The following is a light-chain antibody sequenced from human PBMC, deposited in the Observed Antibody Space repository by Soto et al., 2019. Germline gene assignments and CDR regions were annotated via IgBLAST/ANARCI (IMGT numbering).Light chain of an antibody. CDR3: ASWDDSLSGEV. CDR2: RHD. V-gene: IGLV1-47*01. Sequence: QSVLTQPPSASGTPGQRVTISCSGSTSNIGSNYVYWYQQVPGTAPKLLIYRHDQRPSGVPDRLSGSRSGTSASLAISGLRSEDEADYYCASWDDSLSGEVFGGGTKVTVL. CDR1: TSNIGSNY. J-gene: IGLJ3*02.